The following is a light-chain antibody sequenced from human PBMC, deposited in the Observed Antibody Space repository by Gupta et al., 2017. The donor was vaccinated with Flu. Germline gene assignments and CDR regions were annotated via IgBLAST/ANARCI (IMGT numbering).Light chain of an antibody. CDR1: QTINNW. J-gene: IGKJ1*01. CDR2: RTS. V-gene: IGKV1-5*03. CDR3: LQYSTYPWT. Sequence: GDRVIITCRASQTINNWLAWYQQRPGEAPQLLIYRTSDLESEVPSRFSGGGAGTEFTLTISSLQPDDFATYYCLQYSTYPWTFGQGTSVEVK.